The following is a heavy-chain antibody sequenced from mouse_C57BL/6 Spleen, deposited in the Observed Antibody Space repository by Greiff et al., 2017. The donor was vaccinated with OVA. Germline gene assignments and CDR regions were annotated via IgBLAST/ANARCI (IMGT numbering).Heavy chain of an antibody. CDR3: ARGRVYGSSYYDY. V-gene: IGHV1-22*01. J-gene: IGHJ2*01. Sequence: VQLQQSGPELVKPGASVKMSCKASGYTFTDYNMHWVKQSHGKSLEWIGYINPNNGGTSYNQKFKGKATLTVHKSSSTAYMELRSLTSEESAVYYSARGRVYGSSYYDYWGQGTTLSFSS. CDR1: GYTFTDYN. CDR2: INPNNGGT. D-gene: IGHD1-1*01.